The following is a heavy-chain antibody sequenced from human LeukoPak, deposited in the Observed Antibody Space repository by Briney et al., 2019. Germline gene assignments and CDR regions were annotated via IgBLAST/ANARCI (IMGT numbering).Heavy chain of an antibody. J-gene: IGHJ3*02. CDR2: IYTSGST. D-gene: IGHD6-19*01. CDR3: ARGAVAADDAFDI. CDR1: GGSISSYY. V-gene: IGHV4-4*07. Sequence: SETLSLTCTVPGGSISSYYWSWIRQLAGKGLEWIGRIYTSGSTNYNPSLKSRVTMSVDTSKNQFSLKLSSVTAADTAVYYCARGAVAADDAFDIWGQGTMVTVSS.